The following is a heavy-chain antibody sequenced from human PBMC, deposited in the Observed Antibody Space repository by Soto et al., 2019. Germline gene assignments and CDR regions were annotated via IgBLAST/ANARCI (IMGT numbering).Heavy chain of an antibody. D-gene: IGHD6-19*01. CDR2: VSGDGGST. J-gene: IGHJ4*02. CDR3: AIPSGLTVTGPDY. Sequence: EVQLVESGGGLVQPGGSLRLSCAASGFTFSSYSMNWVRQAPGKGLRWVSAVSGDGGSTYYADSVKGRFTISRDNSKNTLYLQMNSLRADDTAVYYCAIPSGLTVTGPDYWGQGTLVTVSS. CDR1: GFTFSSYS. V-gene: IGHV3-23*04.